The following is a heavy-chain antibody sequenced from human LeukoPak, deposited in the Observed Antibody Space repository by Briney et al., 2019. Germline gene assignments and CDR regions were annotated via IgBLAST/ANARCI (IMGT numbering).Heavy chain of an antibody. D-gene: IGHD3-10*01. Sequence: SETLSLTCAVSGGSISSANWWSWVRQPPGMGLEWLGEIYHSGSTNYNPSLKSRVTISVDESKNQLSLRLSSETAADTAVYYCARVTAGRFDYWGQGTLVTVSS. J-gene: IGHJ4*02. CDR1: GGSISSANW. V-gene: IGHV4-4*02. CDR2: IYHSGST. CDR3: ARVTAGRFDY.